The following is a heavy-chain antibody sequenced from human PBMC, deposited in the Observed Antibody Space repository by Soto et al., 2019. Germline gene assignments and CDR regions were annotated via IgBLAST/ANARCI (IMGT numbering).Heavy chain of an antibody. V-gene: IGHV3-30*01. CDR2: ISFDSSNN. CDR1: GFSFNSYT. J-gene: IGHJ4*02. Sequence: QVQLVESGGGVVQPGRSLRLSCAGSGFSFNSYTMHWVRQAPGKGLEWVALISFDSSNNYYADSVKGRSSISRDNSKNTVFLQMDSLRPDDTALYYCARDRLRLGELSLIGYFDYWGQGTLVTVSS. D-gene: IGHD3-16*02. CDR3: ARDRLRLGELSLIGYFDY.